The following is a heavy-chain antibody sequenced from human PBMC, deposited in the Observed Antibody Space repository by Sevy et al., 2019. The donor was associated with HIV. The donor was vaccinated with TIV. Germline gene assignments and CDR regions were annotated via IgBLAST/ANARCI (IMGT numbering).Heavy chain of an antibody. Sequence: ASVKVSCKASGYTFTSYGISWVQQAPGQGLEWMGWISAYNGNTNYAQKLQGRVTMTTDTSTSTAYMERRSLRSDDTAVYYCARGVTYYDILTGYYYAFDIWGQGTMVTVSS. CDR3: ARGVTYYDILTGYYYAFDI. V-gene: IGHV1-18*01. D-gene: IGHD3-9*01. J-gene: IGHJ3*02. CDR2: ISAYNGNT. CDR1: GYTFTSYG.